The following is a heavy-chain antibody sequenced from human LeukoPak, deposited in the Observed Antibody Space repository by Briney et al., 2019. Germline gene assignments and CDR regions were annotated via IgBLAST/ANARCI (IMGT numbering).Heavy chain of an antibody. D-gene: IGHD3-10*01. CDR3: ARDHGSGSYYVDY. Sequence: GRSLRLSCAASGFRFSSYGMHWVRQAPGKGLEWVAVIWYDVSNTYYADSVKGRFTISRDNSKNTLYLQMNSLRAEETAVYYYARDHGSGSYYVDYWGQGTLVTVSS. V-gene: IGHV3-33*01. CDR2: IWYDVSNT. J-gene: IGHJ4*02. CDR1: GFRFSSYG.